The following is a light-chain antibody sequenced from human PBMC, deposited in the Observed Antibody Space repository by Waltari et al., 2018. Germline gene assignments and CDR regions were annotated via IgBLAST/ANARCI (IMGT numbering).Light chain of an antibody. CDR1: QSISSW. CDR3: QQYSTFPRT. V-gene: IGKV1-5*03. CDR2: KAS. J-gene: IGKJ1*01. Sequence: DIQMTQSPSTLYASLGDRVTITCRASQSISSWLAWYQQKPGKAPNLLIYKASSLESGVPSRFSGSGSGTEFTLTISSLQPDDFTTYYCQQYSTFPRTFGQGTKVEIK.